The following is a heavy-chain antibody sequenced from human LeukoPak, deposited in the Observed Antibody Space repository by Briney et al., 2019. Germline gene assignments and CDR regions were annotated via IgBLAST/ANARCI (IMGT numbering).Heavy chain of an antibody. V-gene: IGHV4-59*01. J-gene: IGHJ4*02. CDR3: ARAGSGYYPFDY. CDR2: VYYSGST. D-gene: IGHD3-22*01. CDR1: GGSISSYY. Sequence: PSETLSLTCTVSGGSISSYYWSWIRQPPGKGLEWIWYVYYSGSTNYNPSLKSRVTISVDTSKNQFSLKLSSVTAADTAVYYCARAGSGYYPFDYWGQGTLVTISS.